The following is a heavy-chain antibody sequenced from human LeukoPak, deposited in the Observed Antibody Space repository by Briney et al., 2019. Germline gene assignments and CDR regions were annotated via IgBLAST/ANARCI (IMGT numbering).Heavy chain of an antibody. CDR2: IYYSGST. CDR1: GGSISSSSYY. Sequence: SETLSLTCTVSGGSISSSSYYWGWIRQPPGKGLEWIGSIYYSGSTYYNPSLKSRVTISVDTSKNQFSLKLSSVTAADTAVYYCARVLKQWLVRYYFDYWGQGTLVTVSS. CDR3: ARVLKQWLVRYYFDY. V-gene: IGHV4-39*07. D-gene: IGHD6-19*01. J-gene: IGHJ4*02.